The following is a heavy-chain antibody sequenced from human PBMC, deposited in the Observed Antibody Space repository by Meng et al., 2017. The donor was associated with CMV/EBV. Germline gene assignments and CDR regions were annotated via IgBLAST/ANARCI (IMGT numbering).Heavy chain of an antibody. CDR3: ARGQRWLQPIDY. D-gene: IGHD5-24*01. CDR2: INHSGST. CDR1: GGSFSGYD. J-gene: IGHJ4*02. Sequence: TCAVYGGSFSGYDWSWSRQPQGKGLEWIGEINHSGSTKYNPSLKSRVTISVDTSKNQFSLKLSSVTAADAAVYYCARGQRWLQPIDYWGQGTLVTVSS. V-gene: IGHV4-34*01.